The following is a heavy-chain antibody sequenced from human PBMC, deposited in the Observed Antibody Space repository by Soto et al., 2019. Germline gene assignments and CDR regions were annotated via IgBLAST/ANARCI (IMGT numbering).Heavy chain of an antibody. CDR3: ARAKTYYYGMDV. CDR2: INPNSGGT. J-gene: IGHJ6*02. CDR1: GYTFTGYY. Sequence: ASVKVSCKASGYTFTGYYMHWVRQAPGQGLEWMGWINPNSGGTNYAQKFQGRVAMTRDTSISTAYMELSSRRSEDTAVYYCARAKTYYYGMDVWAQGTTVTVSS. V-gene: IGHV1-2*02.